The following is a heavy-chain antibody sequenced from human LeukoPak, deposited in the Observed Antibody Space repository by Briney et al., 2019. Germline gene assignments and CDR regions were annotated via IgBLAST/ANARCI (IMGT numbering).Heavy chain of an antibody. CDR3: ARGPDSSGHYSDY. CDR2: INHSGST. Sequence: SETLSLTCAVYGGSFSGYYWSWIRQPPGKGLEWIGEINHSGSTNYNPSLKSRVTISVDTSKNQFSLKLSSVTAADTAVYYCARGPDSSGHYSDYWGQGTLVTVSS. CDR1: GGSFSGYY. J-gene: IGHJ4*02. D-gene: IGHD3-22*01. V-gene: IGHV4-34*01.